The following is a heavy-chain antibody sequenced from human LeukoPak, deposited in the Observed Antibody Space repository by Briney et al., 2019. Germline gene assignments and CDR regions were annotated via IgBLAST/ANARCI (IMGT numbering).Heavy chain of an antibody. J-gene: IGHJ6*02. Sequence: GGSLRLSCAASGFTFSSYAMSWVRQAPGKGLEWVSAISGSGGSTYYADSVKGRFTISRDNSKNTLYLQMNSLRAEDTAVYYCAKGESPAELLIYYYYGMDVWGQGTTVTVSS. V-gene: IGHV3-23*01. CDR2: ISGSGGST. CDR3: AKGESPAELLIYYYYGMDV. D-gene: IGHD2-15*01. CDR1: GFTFSSYA.